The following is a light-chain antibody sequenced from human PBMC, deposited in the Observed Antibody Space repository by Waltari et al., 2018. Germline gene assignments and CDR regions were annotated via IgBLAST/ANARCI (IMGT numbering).Light chain of an antibody. CDR2: LHTDGSH. V-gene: IGLV4-69*01. CDR1: SGHSSYA. Sequence: QVVLTPSPSAAASLGASVTLTCTLSSGHSSYAIAWHQQQPEKRPRDVMNLHTDGSHSKGDGVPDRFSGSSSGAERYLTISSLQSEDEADYYCQTWGTGIRVFGGGTKLTVL. J-gene: IGLJ3*02. CDR3: QTWGTGIRV.